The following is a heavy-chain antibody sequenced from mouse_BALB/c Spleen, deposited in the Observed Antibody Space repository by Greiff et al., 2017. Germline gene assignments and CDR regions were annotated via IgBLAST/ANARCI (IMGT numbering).Heavy chain of an antibody. Sequence: DVQLVESGGGLVKPGGSLKLSCAASGFAFSSYDMSWVRQTPEKRLEWVAYISSGGGSTYYPDTVKGRFTISRDNAKNTLYLQMSSMKSEDTAMYYCARHGSSYNYAMDYWGQGTSVTVSS. J-gene: IGHJ4*01. V-gene: IGHV5-12-1*01. CDR2: ISSGGGST. CDR1: GFAFSSYD. D-gene: IGHD1-1*01. CDR3: ARHGSSYNYAMDY.